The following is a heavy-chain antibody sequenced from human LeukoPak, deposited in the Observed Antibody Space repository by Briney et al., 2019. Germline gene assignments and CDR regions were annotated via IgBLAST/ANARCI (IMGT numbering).Heavy chain of an antibody. CDR3: ARHGGSYSFDY. D-gene: IGHD1-26*01. CDR2: IYYSGTT. CDR1: GGSISDHY. V-gene: IGHV4-59*08. J-gene: IGHJ4*02. Sequence: SETLSLTCTVSGGSISDHYWTWIRQPPGKALEWIGYIYYSGTTNYNPSLRSRVTISVDTSKNQFSLKLNSVTAADTAVYYCARHGGSYSFDYWGQGTLVTVSS.